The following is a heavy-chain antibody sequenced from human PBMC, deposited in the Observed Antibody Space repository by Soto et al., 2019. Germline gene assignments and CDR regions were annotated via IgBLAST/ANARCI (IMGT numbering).Heavy chain of an antibody. CDR3: ARDIPLLWFGELLYDYYYGMDV. CDR2: ISAYNGNT. Sequence: WASVKVSCKASGYTFTSYGISWVRQAPGQGLEWMGWISAYNGNTNYAQKLQGRVTMTTDTSTSTAYMELRSLRSDDTAVYYCARDIPLLWFGELLYDYYYGMDVWGQGTTVTVSS. V-gene: IGHV1-18*04. D-gene: IGHD3-10*01. J-gene: IGHJ6*02. CDR1: GYTFTSYG.